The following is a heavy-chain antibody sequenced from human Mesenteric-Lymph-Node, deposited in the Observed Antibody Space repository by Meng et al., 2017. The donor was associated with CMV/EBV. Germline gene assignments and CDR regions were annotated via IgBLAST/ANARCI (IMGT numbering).Heavy chain of an antibody. J-gene: IGHJ6*02. V-gene: IGHV1-8*01. CDR3: ATRGDIGVVGPLGIAKYGMDV. Sequence: ASVKVSCKASGYTFTSYDINWVRQATGQGLEWMGWMNPNSGNTGYAQKFQGRVTMTRNTSISTAYMELSSLRSEDTAVYYCATRGDIGVVGPLGIAKYGMDVWGHGTTVTVSS. D-gene: IGHD6-19*01. CDR1: GYTFTSYD. CDR2: MNPNSGNT.